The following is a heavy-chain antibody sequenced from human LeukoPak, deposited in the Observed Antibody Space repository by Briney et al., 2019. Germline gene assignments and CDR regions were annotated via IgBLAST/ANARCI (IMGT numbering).Heavy chain of an antibody. D-gene: IGHD3-16*01. J-gene: IGHJ4*02. CDR1: GFTFSSYW. V-gene: IGHV3-7*01. CDR2: IKQDGSEK. Sequence: GRSLRLSCAASGFTFSSYWMGLVRKAAGKGLEWVANIKQDGSEKYYVDSVKGRFTISRDNAKNSLYLQMNSLRAEDTAVYYCATPPWGFDYWGQGTLVTVSS. CDR3: ATPPWGFDY.